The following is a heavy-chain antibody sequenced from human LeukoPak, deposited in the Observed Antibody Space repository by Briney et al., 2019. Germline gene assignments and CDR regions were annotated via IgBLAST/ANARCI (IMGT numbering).Heavy chain of an antibody. CDR1: GGSISSGDYY. CDR3: ARGDYYDSSGYYSSVAFDI. V-gene: IGHV4-30-4*08. J-gene: IGHJ3*02. CDR2: IYYSGST. D-gene: IGHD3-22*01. Sequence: SETLSLTCTVSGGSISSGDYYWSWIRQPPGKGLEWIGYIYYSGSTYYNPSLKSRVTTSVDTSKNQFSLKLSSVTAADTAVYYCARGDYYDSSGYYSSVAFDIWGQGTMVTVSS.